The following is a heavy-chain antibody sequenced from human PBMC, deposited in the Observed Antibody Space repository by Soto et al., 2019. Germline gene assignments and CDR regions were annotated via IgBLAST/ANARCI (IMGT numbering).Heavy chain of an antibody. Sequence: GGSLRLSCAASGFTFSSYAMSWVRQAPGKGLEWVSAISGSGGSAYYADSVKGRFTISRDNSKNTLYLQMNSLRAEDTAVYYCAHYGDSTQIEYYFDYWAREPWSPSPQ. CDR2: ISGSGGSA. D-gene: IGHD4-17*01. V-gene: IGHV3-23*01. CDR3: AHYGDSTQIEYYFDY. CDR1: GFTFSSYA. J-gene: IGHJ4*02.